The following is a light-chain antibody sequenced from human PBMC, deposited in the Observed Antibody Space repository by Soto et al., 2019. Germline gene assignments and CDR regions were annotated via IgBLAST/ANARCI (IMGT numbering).Light chain of an antibody. V-gene: IGKV3-11*01. CDR3: QQYYSVPFT. Sequence: EVVLTQSPATLSLSPGERATLSCRASESIGNYLAWYQQKLGQAPKLLIYDASHRAIGIPGRFSGDGSGTDFTLTISSLEPEDFAVYYCQQYYSVPFTFGPGTKVDIK. CDR2: DAS. CDR1: ESIGNY. J-gene: IGKJ3*01.